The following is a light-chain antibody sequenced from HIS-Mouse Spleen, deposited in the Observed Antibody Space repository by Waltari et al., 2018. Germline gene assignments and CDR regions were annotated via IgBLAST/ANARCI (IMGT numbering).Light chain of an antibody. V-gene: IGKV3-20*01. CDR2: GAS. CDR1: QSVSSSC. J-gene: IGKJ2*01. CDR3: QQYGSSPFT. Sequence: EIVLTQSPGTLSLSPGERATLSCRASQSVSSSCLAWYQQKPGRAPRLLIYGASSRATGIPDRFSGSGSGTDFTLTISRLEPEDFAVYYCQQYGSSPFTFGQGTKLEIK.